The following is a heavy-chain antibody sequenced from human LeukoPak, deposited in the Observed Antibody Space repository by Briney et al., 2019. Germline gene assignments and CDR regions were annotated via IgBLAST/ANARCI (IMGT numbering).Heavy chain of an antibody. CDR2: ISVYNDNT. Sequence: ASVKVSCKASGYTFTNYGISWVRQAPGQGLEWMGWISVYNDNTNYAQRLQGRVTMTTDTSTSTAYMELRSLRSDDTALYYCARDSLLDYWGQGILVTVSS. J-gene: IGHJ4*02. CDR3: ARDSLLDY. D-gene: IGHD5/OR15-5a*01. V-gene: IGHV1-18*01. CDR1: GYTFTNYG.